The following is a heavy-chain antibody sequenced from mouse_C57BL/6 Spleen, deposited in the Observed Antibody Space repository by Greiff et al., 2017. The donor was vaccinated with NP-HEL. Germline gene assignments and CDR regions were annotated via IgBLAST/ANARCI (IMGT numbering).Heavy chain of an antibody. Sequence: EVMLVESGGGLVKPGGSLKLSCAASGFTSSSYAMSWVRQTPEKRLGWVATISDGGSYTYYPDHVKGRFIISRDTAKNKLDLQMRHLKSEDTAMYYCARDRARATMITTWDYWGQGTTLTVSS. CDR2: ISDGGSYT. J-gene: IGHJ2*01. CDR1: GFTSSSYA. D-gene: IGHD2-4*01. V-gene: IGHV5-4*01. CDR3: ARDRARATMITTWDY.